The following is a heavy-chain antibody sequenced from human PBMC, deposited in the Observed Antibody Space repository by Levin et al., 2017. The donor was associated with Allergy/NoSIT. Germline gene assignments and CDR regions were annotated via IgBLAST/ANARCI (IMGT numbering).Heavy chain of an antibody. CDR1: GFTFSSYW. V-gene: IGHV3-74*01. J-gene: IGHJ5*02. Sequence: GGSLRLSCAASGFTFSSYWMHWVRQAPGKGLVWVSRINNDGSNTNYADSVKGRFTISRDSAESTLYLQMSSLRAEDTAVYYCASGLFQTSQYSCGACGQGTLVTVSS. CDR3: ASGLFQTSQYSCGA. CDR2: INNDGSNT. D-gene: IGHD2-21*01.